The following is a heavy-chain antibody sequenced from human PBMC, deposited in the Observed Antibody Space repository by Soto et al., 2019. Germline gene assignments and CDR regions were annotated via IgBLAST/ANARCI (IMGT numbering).Heavy chain of an antibody. CDR1: GGTFSSYA. CDR3: ASGKPRKPYITGNYYYYYGMDV. Sequence: QVQLVQSGAEVKKPGSSVKVSCKASGGTFSSYAISWVRQAPGQGLEWMGGIIPIFGTANYAQKFQGRVTITADESTSTAAMELSSLRPEDTAVYYCASGKPRKPYITGNYYYYYGMDVWGQGTTVTVSS. V-gene: IGHV1-69*01. J-gene: IGHJ6*02. CDR2: IIPIFGTA. D-gene: IGHD1-20*01.